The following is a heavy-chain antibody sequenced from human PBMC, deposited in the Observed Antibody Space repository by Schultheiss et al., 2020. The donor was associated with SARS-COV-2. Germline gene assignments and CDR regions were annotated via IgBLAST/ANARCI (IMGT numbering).Heavy chain of an antibody. CDR3: ARGNAGAKDFDY. J-gene: IGHJ4*02. CDR1: GGSFSGYY. CDR2: INHSGST. D-gene: IGHD1-26*01. V-gene: IGHV4-34*01. Sequence: SETLSLTCAVYGGSFSGYYWSWIRQPPGKGLEWIGEINHSGSTNYNPSLKSRVTISVDTSKNQFSLKLSSVTAADTAVYYCARGNAGAKDFDYWGQGTLVTVSS.